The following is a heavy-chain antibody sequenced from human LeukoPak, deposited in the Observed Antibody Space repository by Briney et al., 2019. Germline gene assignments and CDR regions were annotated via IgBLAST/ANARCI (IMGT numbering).Heavy chain of an antibody. Sequence: SVKVSCKASGGTFSSYAISWVRQAPGQGLEWMGGIIPIFGTANYAQKFQGRVTITTDESTSTAYMELSSLRSEDTAVYYCASQQRVDYDFWSGHHYFDYWGQGTLVTVSS. V-gene: IGHV1-69*05. J-gene: IGHJ4*02. CDR3: ASQQRVDYDFWSGHHYFDY. CDR1: GGTFSSYA. CDR2: IIPIFGTA. D-gene: IGHD3-3*01.